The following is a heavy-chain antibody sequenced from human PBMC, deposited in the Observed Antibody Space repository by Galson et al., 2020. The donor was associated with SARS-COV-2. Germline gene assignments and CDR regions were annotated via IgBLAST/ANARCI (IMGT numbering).Heavy chain of an antibody. CDR2: ISSDGSNS. V-gene: IGHV3-30*04. CDR3: ARGGEWELPYYFDY. J-gene: IGHJ4*02. CDR1: GFTFSNYV. Sequence: GESLKISCAASGFTFSNYVMHWVRQAPGKGPEWVAVISSDGSNSFYADSLKGRFTISRDNSKSTLYLQMNSLRAEDTSVYYCARGGEWELPYYFDYWGQGTLVTVSS. D-gene: IGHD1-26*01.